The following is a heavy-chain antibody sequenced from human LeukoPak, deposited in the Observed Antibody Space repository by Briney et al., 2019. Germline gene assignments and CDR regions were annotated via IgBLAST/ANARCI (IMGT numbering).Heavy chain of an antibody. V-gene: IGHV5-51*01. CDR2: IYPGDSDT. D-gene: IGHD4-23*01. CDR1: GYSFTNYW. CDR3: ARSGLTVVTPRYGNNWFDP. J-gene: IGHJ5*02. Sequence: PGGSLRLSCKGSGYSFTNYWIGWARQMPGKGLEWMGIIYPGDSDTSYSPSVRGQVTISADKSISTPYVQWSSLKASDTAMYYGARSGLTVVTPRYGNNWFDPWGQGTLVTVSS.